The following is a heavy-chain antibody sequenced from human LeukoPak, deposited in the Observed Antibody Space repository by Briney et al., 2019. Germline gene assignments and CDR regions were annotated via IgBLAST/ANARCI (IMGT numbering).Heavy chain of an antibody. CDR2: IYYSGST. D-gene: IGHD2-21*02. CDR1: GGSISSGGCY. J-gene: IGHJ6*02. V-gene: IGHV4-31*03. CDR3: ARERVVVTATDNYYYYYGMDV. Sequence: SQTLSLTCTVSGGSISSGGCYWSWIRQHPGKGLEWIGYIYYSGSTYYNPSLKSRVTISVDTSKNQFSLKLSSVTAADTAVYYCARERVVVTATDNYYYYYGMDVWGQGTTVTVSS.